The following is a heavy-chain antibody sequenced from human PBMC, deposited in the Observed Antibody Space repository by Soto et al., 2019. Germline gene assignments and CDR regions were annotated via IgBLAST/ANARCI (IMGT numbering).Heavy chain of an antibody. CDR1: GYTFTIYA. CDR2: INAGNGNT. V-gene: IGHV1-3*01. J-gene: IGHJ5*02. CDR3: ARELSITIFGVASYNWFDP. Sequence: ASVTVSCTASGYTFTIYAMHWVRQAPGQRLEWMGWINAGNGNTKYSQKFQGRVTITRDTSASTAYMELSSLRSEDTAVYYCARELSITIFGVASYNWFDPWGQGTLVTVSS. D-gene: IGHD3-3*01.